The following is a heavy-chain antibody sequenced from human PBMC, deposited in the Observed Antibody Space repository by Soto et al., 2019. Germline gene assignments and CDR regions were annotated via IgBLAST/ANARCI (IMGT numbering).Heavy chain of an antibody. D-gene: IGHD1-26*01. CDR1: GFTFSSYG. CDR3: ANDLWELELIDY. J-gene: IGHJ4*02. CDR2: ISYDGSNK. Sequence: QVQLVESGGGVVQPGRSLRLSCAASGFTFSSYGMHWVRQAPGKGLEWVAVISYDGSNKYYADSVKGRFTISRDNSKNTLYLQMNSLRAEDTAVYYCANDLWELELIDYWGQGTLVTVSS. V-gene: IGHV3-30*18.